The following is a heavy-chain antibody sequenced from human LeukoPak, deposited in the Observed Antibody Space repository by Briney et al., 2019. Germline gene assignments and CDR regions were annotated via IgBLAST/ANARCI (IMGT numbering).Heavy chain of an antibody. CDR1: GFTFNSYE. CDR2: ISSSGSPI. Sequence: PGGSLRLSCVASGFTFNSYEMNWVRQAPGKGPEWVSYISSSGSPIKYADSVKGRFTISRDNAKNSLCLQMNSLRAEDTAVYYCARPAGCNWYFFGYWGQGAMVTVSS. V-gene: IGHV3-48*03. D-gene: IGHD1-1*01. CDR3: ARPAGCNWYFFGY. J-gene: IGHJ4*02.